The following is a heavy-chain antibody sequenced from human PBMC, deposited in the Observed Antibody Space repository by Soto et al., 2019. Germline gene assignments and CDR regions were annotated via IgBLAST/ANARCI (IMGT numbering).Heavy chain of an antibody. CDR1: GFTFSSYG. Sequence: PGGSLRLSCAASGFTFSSYGMHWVRQAPGKGLEWVAVIWYDGSNKYYADSVKGRFTISRDNSKNTLYLQMNSLRAEDTAVYYCARASGYSGYDKIMGYYFDYWGQGTRVTVSS. J-gene: IGHJ4*02. CDR3: ARASGYSGYDKIMGYYFDY. D-gene: IGHD5-12*01. CDR2: IWYDGSNK. V-gene: IGHV3-33*01.